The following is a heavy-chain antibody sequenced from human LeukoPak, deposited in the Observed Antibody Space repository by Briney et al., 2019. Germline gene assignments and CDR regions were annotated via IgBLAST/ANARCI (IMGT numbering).Heavy chain of an antibody. D-gene: IGHD5-18*01. V-gene: IGHV3-23*01. CDR3: AKGEYSYGYLFDY. J-gene: IGHJ4*02. CDR2: ISSSGGST. Sequence: GGSLRLYCVASGFTFSSYAMSWVRPAPGKGLEWDSTISSSGGSTYYADSVKGRFTISRDNSKNTLNLQMNGLRAEDTAVYYCAKGEYSYGYLFDYWGQGTLVTVSS. CDR1: GFTFSSYA.